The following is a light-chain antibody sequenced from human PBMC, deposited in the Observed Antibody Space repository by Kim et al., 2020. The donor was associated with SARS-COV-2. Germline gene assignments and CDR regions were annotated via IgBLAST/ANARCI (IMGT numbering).Light chain of an antibody. J-gene: IGLJ2*01. CDR1: NIGSKK. CDR2: RDS. V-gene: IGLV3-9*01. CDR3: QVWDSSAVV. Sequence: VALVQTARITCGGNNIGSKKVHWYQQKPGQAPVLVIYRDSNRPSGIPGRFSGSNSGNTATLTISRAQAGDEADYYCQVWDSSAVVFGGGTQLTVL.